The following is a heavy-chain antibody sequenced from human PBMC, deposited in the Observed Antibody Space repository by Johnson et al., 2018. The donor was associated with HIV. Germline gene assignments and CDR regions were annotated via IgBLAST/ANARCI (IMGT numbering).Heavy chain of an antibody. CDR1: GFTFSNYA. J-gene: IGHJ3*02. Sequence: VQLVESGGGVVRPGDSLRLSCAASGFTFSNYAMHWVRQVPGKGLEWVAIISFDGSNEYYADSVKGRLPISRDNAKNSLYLQINSLRAEDTAVYYCARDHDGTTGTTYPDAAFEIWGQGKMVTVSS. D-gene: IGHD1-1*01. V-gene: IGHV3-30-3*01. CDR3: ARDHDGTTGTTYPDAAFEI. CDR2: ISFDGSNE.